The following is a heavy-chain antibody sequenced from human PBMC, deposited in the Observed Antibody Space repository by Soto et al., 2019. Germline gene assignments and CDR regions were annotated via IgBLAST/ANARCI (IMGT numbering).Heavy chain of an antibody. CDR3: ARVDTAMARNYYYYGMDV. V-gene: IGHV4-59*01. D-gene: IGHD5-18*01. J-gene: IGHJ6*02. Sequence: SETLSLTCTVSGGSISRYYWSLIRQPQGKGLEWIGYIYYSGSTNYNPSLKRRVTISVDTSKNQFSLKLSSVTAADTAVYYCARVDTAMARNYYYYGMDVWGQRTTVTVSS. CDR1: GGSISRYY. CDR2: IYYSGST.